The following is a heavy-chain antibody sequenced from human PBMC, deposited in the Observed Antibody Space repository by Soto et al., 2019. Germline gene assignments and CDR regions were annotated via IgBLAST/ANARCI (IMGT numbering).Heavy chain of an antibody. CDR3: ARTTTWSGYYLDY. CDR1: GGSFSGYY. D-gene: IGHD3-3*01. CDR2: INHSGST. J-gene: IGHJ4*02. V-gene: IGHV4-34*01. Sequence: SETLSLTCAVYGGSFSGYYWSWIRQPPGKGLEWIGEINHSGSTNYNPSLKSRVTISVDTSKNQFSLKLSSVTAADTAVYYCARTTTWSGYYLDYWGQGTLVTVSS.